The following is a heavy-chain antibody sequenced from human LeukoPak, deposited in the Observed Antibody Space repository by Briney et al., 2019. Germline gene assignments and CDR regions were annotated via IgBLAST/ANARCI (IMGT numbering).Heavy chain of an antibody. D-gene: IGHD3-3*01. CDR1: GFTFSSYE. Sequence: GGSLRLSCAASGFTFSSYEMNWVRQAPGKGLEWVSYISSSGSTIYYADSVKGRFTISRDNAKNSLYLQMNSLRAEDTAVYYCARLRLELFDYRGQGTLVTVSS. J-gene: IGHJ4*02. CDR3: ARLRLELFDY. V-gene: IGHV3-48*03. CDR2: ISSSGSTI.